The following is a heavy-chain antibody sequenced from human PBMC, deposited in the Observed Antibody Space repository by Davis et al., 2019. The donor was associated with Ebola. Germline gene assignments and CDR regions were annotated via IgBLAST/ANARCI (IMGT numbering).Heavy chain of an antibody. V-gene: IGHV4-59*01. Sequence: SETLSLTCTVSGGSISSYYWSWIRQPPGKGLEWIGYIYYSGSTNYNPSLKSRVTISVDTSKNQFSLKLSSVTAADTAMYYCARLSGDYRAYNWFDPWGQGTLVTVSS. CDR1: GGSISSYY. CDR3: ARLSGDYRAYNWFDP. J-gene: IGHJ5*02. CDR2: IYYSGST. D-gene: IGHD5-12*01.